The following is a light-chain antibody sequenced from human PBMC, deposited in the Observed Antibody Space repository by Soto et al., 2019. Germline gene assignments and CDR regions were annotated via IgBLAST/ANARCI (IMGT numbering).Light chain of an antibody. CDR3: HKYNSAPFA. CDR2: AAS. J-gene: IGKJ3*01. V-gene: IGKV1-27*01. CDR1: QGTTDF. Sequence: DIQMTQSPSSLSASIGDRVTITCRASQGTTDFLAWYQQKSWKVPKLLISAASTLQSGVPSRFSGSGSGTDFPLTISSLQPEDVATYYCHKYNSAPFAFGPGPKVDIK.